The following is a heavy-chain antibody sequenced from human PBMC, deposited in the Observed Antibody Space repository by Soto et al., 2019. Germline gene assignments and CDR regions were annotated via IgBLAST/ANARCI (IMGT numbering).Heavy chain of an antibody. D-gene: IGHD2-15*01. V-gene: IGHV3-33*01. CDR2: IWYDGSNK. J-gene: IGHJ4*02. CDR3: ARDGYCSGGSCYSVPVFDY. CDR1: GFTFSSYG. Sequence: QVQLVESGGGVVQPGRSLRLSCAASGFTFSSYGMHWVRQAPGKGLEWVAVIWYDGSNKYYADSVKGRFTISRDNSKKXLNXQMNSLRAEATAVYYCARDGYCSGGSCYSVPVFDYWGQGTLVTVSS.